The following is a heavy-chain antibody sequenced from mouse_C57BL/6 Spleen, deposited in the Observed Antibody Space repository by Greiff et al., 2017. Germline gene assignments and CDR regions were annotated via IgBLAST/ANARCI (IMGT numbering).Heavy chain of an antibody. CDR1: YFAFMACA. D-gene: IGHD1-1*01. V-gene: IGHV1-49*01. CDR3: ARSGNGYWYFDV. J-gene: IGHJ1*03. CDR2: FTMYSDAT. Sequence: KQSGAELVRPGSSVKLSCKDSYFAFMACAMHWVKQRPGHGLEWIGSFTMYSDATEYSENFKGKATLTANTSSSAAYMELNSLTSADSAFDYCARSGNGYWYFDVWGTGTTVTVSS.